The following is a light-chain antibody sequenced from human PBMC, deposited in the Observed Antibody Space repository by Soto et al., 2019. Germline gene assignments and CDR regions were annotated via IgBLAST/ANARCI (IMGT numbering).Light chain of an antibody. V-gene: IGLV2-11*01. J-gene: IGLJ1*01. CDR2: DVS. Sequence: ALTQPRSVSGSPGQSVTISCTGTSSDVGGYNYVSWYQQHPGKAPKLMIFDVSKRPSGVPDRFSGSKSGSTASLTISGLQADDEADYYCCSYAGGFYVVGTGTKVTVL. CDR3: CSYAGGFYV. CDR1: SSDVGGYNY.